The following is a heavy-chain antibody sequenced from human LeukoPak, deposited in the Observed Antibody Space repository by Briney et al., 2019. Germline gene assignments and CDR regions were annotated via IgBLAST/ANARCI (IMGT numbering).Heavy chain of an antibody. CDR1: GFTFSSYG. Sequence: PGGSLRLSCAASGFTFSSYGMHWVPQAPGKGLEWVAVIWYDGSNKYYADSVRGRFTISRDNSKNTLYLQMNSLRAEDTAVYYCARDHDYGDYEAFDIWGQGTMVTVSS. CDR3: ARDHDYGDYEAFDI. V-gene: IGHV3-33*01. D-gene: IGHD4-17*01. CDR2: IWYDGSNK. J-gene: IGHJ3*02.